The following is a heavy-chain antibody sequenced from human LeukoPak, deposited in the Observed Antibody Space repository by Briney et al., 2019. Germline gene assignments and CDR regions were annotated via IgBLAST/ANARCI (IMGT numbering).Heavy chain of an antibody. V-gene: IGHV1-18*01. CDR1: GYTFTNYG. CDR2: INTYNGNI. J-gene: IGHJ6*02. CDR3: ARGGRGYYYGVDV. D-gene: IGHD3-10*01. Sequence: GASVKVSCKASGYTFTNYGISWVRQAPGQGLEWMGWINTYNGNINYAQKLQDRVTMTTDTSTSTAYMELWSLRSDDTAVYYCARGGRGYYYGVDVWGQGTTVTVSS.